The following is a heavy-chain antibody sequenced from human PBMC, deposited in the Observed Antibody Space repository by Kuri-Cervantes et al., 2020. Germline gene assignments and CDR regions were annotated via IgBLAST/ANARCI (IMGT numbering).Heavy chain of an antibody. J-gene: IGHJ6*03. CDR1: GYSISSGYY. Sequence: SETLSLTCAVSGYSISSGYYWGWIRQPPGKGLEWIGSIYHSGSTYCNPSLKSRVTISVDTSKNQFSLKLSSVTAADTAVYYCARLPRLAPRLGYYYMDVWGKGTTVTVSS. D-gene: IGHD3-16*01. V-gene: IGHV4-38-2*01. CDR2: IYHSGST. CDR3: ARLPRLAPRLGYYYMDV.